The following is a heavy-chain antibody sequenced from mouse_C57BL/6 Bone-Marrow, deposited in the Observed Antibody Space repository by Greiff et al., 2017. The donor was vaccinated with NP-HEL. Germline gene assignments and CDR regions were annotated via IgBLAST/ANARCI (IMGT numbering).Heavy chain of an antibody. CDR1: GFTFSDYG. CDR3: ARHPITTVVAPYFDV. D-gene: IGHD1-1*01. CDR2: LSNLAYSI. Sequence: EVQRVESGGGLVQPGGSLKLSCAASGFTFSDYGMAWVRQAPRKGPEWVAFLSNLAYSIYYADTVTGRFTISRENAKNTLYLEMSSLRSEDTAMYYCARHPITTVVAPYFDVWGTGTTVTVSS. V-gene: IGHV5-15*01. J-gene: IGHJ1*03.